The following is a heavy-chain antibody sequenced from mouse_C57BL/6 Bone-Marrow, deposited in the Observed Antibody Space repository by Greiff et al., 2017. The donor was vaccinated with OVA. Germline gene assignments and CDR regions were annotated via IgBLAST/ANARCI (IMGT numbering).Heavy chain of an antibody. D-gene: IGHD1-1*01. V-gene: IGHV5-9*01. CDR1: GFTFSSYT. CDR3: ARHLTTVDDY. Sequence: EVKLVESGGGLVKPGGSLKLSCAASGFTFSSYTMSWVRQTPEKRLEWVATISGGGGNTYYPDSVKGRFTISRDNAKNTRYLQMSSLRSEDTALYYCARHLTTVDDYWGQGTTLTVSS. J-gene: IGHJ2*01. CDR2: ISGGGGNT.